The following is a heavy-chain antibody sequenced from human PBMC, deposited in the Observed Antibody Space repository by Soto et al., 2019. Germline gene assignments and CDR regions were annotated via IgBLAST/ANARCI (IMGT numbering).Heavy chain of an antibody. CDR1: GGSFSGYY. CDR3: ARVGCISCFNNWFDP. J-gene: IGHJ5*02. Sequence: SETLSLTCAVYGGSFSGYYWSWIRQPPGKGLEWIGEINHSGSTNYNPSLKSRVTISVDTSKNQFSLKLSSVTAADTAVYYCARVGCISCFNNWFDPWGQGTLVTVSS. CDR2: INHSGST. D-gene: IGHD2-21*01. V-gene: IGHV4-34*01.